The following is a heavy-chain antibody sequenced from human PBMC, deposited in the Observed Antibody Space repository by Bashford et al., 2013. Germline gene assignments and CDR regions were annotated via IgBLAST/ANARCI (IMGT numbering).Heavy chain of an antibody. CDR1: GGTFSSYA. D-gene: IGHD6-13*01. V-gene: IGHV1-69*13. Sequence: SVKVSCKASGGTFSSYAISWVRQAPGQGLEWMGGIIPIFGTANYAQKFQGRVTITADESTSTAYMELSSLRSEDTAVYYCARGSSSWYTHYYYGMDVWGQGTTVTVSS. CDR2: IIPIFGTA. CDR3: ARGSSSWYTHYYYGMDV. J-gene: IGHJ6*02.